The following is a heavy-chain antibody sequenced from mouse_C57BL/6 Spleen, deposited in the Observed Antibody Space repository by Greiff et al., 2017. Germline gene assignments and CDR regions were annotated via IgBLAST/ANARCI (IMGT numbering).Heavy chain of an antibody. Sequence: QVQLKQPGAELVKPGASVKLSCTASGYTFTSYWMHWVKQRPGQGLEWIGMIHPNSGSTNYNEKFKSKATLTVDKSSSTAYMQLSSLTSEDSAVYYCANSNYVAMDYWGQGTSVTVSS. CDR1: GYTFTSYW. J-gene: IGHJ4*01. D-gene: IGHD2-5*01. CDR2: IHPNSGST. V-gene: IGHV1-64*01. CDR3: ANSNYVAMDY.